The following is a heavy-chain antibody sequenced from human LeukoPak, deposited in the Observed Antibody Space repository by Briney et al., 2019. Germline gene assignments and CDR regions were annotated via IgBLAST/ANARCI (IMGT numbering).Heavy chain of an antibody. CDR2: MNPNSGNR. J-gene: IGHJ4*02. CDR1: GYTFTSYD. V-gene: IGHV1-8*01. Sequence: VASVKVSCKASGYTFTSYDINWVRQATGQGLEWMGWMNPNSGNRGYAQKFQGRATMTRNTSISTAYMELSSLRSEDTAVYYCARGYSSGPDYFDYWGQGTLVTVSS. D-gene: IGHD6-19*01. CDR3: ARGYSSGPDYFDY.